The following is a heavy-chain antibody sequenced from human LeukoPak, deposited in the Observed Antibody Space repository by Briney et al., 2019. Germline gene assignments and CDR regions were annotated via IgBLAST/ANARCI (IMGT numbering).Heavy chain of an antibody. CDR2: INSDGSST. V-gene: IGHV3-74*01. D-gene: IGHD3-10*01. Sequence: GGSLRLSCAASGFTFSSYWMHWVRQAPGKGLVWVSRINSDGSSTTYADSVKGRFTISRDNSKNTLYLQMNSLRAEDTAVYYCAKDSSPGMVRGVISLYYYYYMDVWGKGTTVTISS. CDR1: GFTFSSYW. J-gene: IGHJ6*03. CDR3: AKDSSPGMVRGVISLYYYYYMDV.